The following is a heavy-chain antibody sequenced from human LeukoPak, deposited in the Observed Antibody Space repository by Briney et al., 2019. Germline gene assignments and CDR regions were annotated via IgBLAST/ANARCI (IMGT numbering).Heavy chain of an antibody. D-gene: IGHD3-16*01. CDR1: GFTFSSYS. Sequence: GSLRLSCAASGFTFSSYSMNWVRQAPGKGLEWVSAISGSGGSTYYADSVKDRFTISRDNSMNTLYLQMNSLRAEDTAVYYCAKGYYDYIWGSYYFDYWGQGTLVTVSS. CDR3: AKGYYDYIWGSYYFDY. V-gene: IGHV3-23*01. CDR2: ISGSGGST. J-gene: IGHJ4*02.